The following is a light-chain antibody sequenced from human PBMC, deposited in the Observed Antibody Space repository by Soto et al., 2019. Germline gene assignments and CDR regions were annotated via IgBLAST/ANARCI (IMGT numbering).Light chain of an antibody. J-gene: IGKJ5*01. CDR3: QQRSNWSMST. V-gene: IGKV3D-20*02. CDR2: GAS. CDR1: QSVSSSY. Sequence: EIVLTQSPGTLSLSPGERATLSCRASQSVSSSYLAWYQQKPGQAPRLLIYGASNRATGIPDRFSGSGSGTDFTLTISSLEPEDFAVYYCQQRSNWSMSTFGQGTRLEIK.